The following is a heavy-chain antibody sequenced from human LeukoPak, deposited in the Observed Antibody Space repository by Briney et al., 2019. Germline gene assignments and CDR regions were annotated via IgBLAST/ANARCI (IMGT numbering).Heavy chain of an antibody. CDR3: ARDLRVDVYWWLFHDY. J-gene: IGHJ4*02. Sequence: SVRVSCKASGGTFSSYAISWVRQAPGQGLEWMGRIIPIFGTANYAQKFQGRVTITTDESTSTAYMELSSLRSEDTAVYYCARDLRVDVYWWLFHDYWGQGTLVTVSS. V-gene: IGHV1-69*05. CDR1: GGTFSSYA. CDR2: IIPIFGTA. D-gene: IGHD3-22*01.